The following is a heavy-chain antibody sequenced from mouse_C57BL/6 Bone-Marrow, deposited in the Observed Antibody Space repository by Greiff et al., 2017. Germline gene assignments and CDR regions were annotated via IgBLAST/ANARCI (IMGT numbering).Heavy chain of an antibody. Sequence: VQLQESGAELARPGASVKLSCKASGYTFTSYGLRWVKQSTGQGLEWIGEIYPRSGNPYYNEKFKGKATLTADKSSSTAYMELRSLTSEDSAVYFCARCGYGSSYGWYFDVWGTGATVTVSS. CDR2: IYPRSGNP. CDR1: GYTFTSYG. J-gene: IGHJ1*03. CDR3: ARCGYGSSYGWYFDV. V-gene: IGHV1-81*01. D-gene: IGHD1-1*01.